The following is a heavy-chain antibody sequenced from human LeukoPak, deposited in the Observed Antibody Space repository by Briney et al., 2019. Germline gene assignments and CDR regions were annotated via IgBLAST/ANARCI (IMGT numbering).Heavy chain of an antibody. CDR3: AKSPILRAYDPPY. Sequence: GGSLRLSCATSGFTFSSYWMSWVRQAPGKGLEWVANIKQDGSEKYYVDSVKGRFTISRDNAKNSLYLQMNSLRAEDTAVYYCAKSPILRAYDPPYWGQGTLVTVSS. CDR2: IKQDGSEK. D-gene: IGHD2-21*01. J-gene: IGHJ4*02. CDR1: GFTFSSYW. V-gene: IGHV3-7*03.